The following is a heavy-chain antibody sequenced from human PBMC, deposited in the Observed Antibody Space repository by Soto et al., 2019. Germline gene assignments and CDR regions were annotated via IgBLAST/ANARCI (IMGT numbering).Heavy chain of an antibody. CDR3: ARDKALQQLVSFWFDP. CDR1: GGSISSGDYY. D-gene: IGHD6-13*01. Sequence: SETLSLTCTVSGGSISSGDYYWSWIRQPPGKGLEWIGYIYYSGSTYYSPSLKSRVTISVDTSKNQFSLKLSSVTAADTAVYYCARDKALQQLVSFWFDPWGQGTLVTVSS. J-gene: IGHJ5*02. CDR2: IYYSGST. V-gene: IGHV4-30-4*01.